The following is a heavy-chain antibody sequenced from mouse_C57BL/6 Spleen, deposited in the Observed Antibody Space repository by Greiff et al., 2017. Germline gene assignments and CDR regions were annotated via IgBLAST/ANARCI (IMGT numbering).Heavy chain of an antibody. CDR3: AKGDDYDEDAMDY. D-gene: IGHD2-4*01. CDR2: IDPANGNT. CDR1: GFNIKNTY. Sequence: EVMLVESVAELVRPGASVKLSCTASGFNIKNTYMHWVKQRPEQGLEWIGRIDPANGNTKYAPKFQGKATITADTSSNTAYLQLSSLTSEDTAIYYCAKGDDYDEDAMDYWGQGTSVTVSS. V-gene: IGHV14-3*01. J-gene: IGHJ4*01.